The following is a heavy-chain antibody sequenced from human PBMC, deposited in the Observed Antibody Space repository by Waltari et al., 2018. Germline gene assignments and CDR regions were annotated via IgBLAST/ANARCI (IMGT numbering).Heavy chain of an antibody. CDR2: ISGSGGNT. CDR1: GFTFSSYI. Sequence: EAQLLESGGGLVQPGGSLRLSCAASGFTFSSYIMSWVRQTPGKGLEWVSGISGSGGNTYYTDSVKGRFTNSRDNSKNTLYLQMNSLRAEDTAVYYCSKGWGDFWGQGTLVTVSS. D-gene: IGHD3-16*01. J-gene: IGHJ4*02. CDR3: SKGWGDF. V-gene: IGHV3-23*01.